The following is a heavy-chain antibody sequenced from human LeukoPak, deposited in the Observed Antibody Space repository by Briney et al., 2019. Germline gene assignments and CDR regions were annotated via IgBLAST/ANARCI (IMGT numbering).Heavy chain of an antibody. CDR3: AREFSGYAFDV. Sequence: GGSLRLSCAASGFTFSSYGIHWVRLPPGKGLEWVAVISDDGTRKYYADSVQGRFTISRDNSKNTLSLQMNSLRAEDMAVYYCAREFSGYAFDVWGRGTTVAVSS. CDR2: ISDDGTRK. V-gene: IGHV3-30*03. CDR1: GFTFSSYG. J-gene: IGHJ3*01. D-gene: IGHD5-12*01.